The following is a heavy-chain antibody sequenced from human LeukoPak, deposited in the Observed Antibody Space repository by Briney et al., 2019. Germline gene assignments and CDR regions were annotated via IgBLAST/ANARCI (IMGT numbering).Heavy chain of an antibody. CDR3: AKDRYSYAFEYSDS. CDR2: ISNDGSKK. D-gene: IGHD5-18*01. CDR1: GFTFSSYG. J-gene: IGHJ4*02. V-gene: IGHV3-30*18. Sequence: GGSLRLSCAASGFTFSSYGMHWVRQAPGKGLDWVSVISNDGSKKYYADSVKGRFTISRDNSKNTLSLQVSSLRAEDTAVYYCAKDRYSYAFEYSDSWGQGTLVTVSS.